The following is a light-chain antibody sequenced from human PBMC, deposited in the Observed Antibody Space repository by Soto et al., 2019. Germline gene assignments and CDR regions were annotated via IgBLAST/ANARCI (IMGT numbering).Light chain of an antibody. J-gene: IGKJ1*01. CDR3: HQRQSWPRT. CDR1: QYVGTR. CDR2: YTS. V-gene: IGKV3-11*01. Sequence: EIVLTQSPATLSSSPGETATLSCRASQYVGTRLAWYQHKPGQAPRLLIYYTSNRATGIPARFSGRGSGTDFTLTINSLAPEDFAIYYCHQRQSWPRTFGQGTKVDIK.